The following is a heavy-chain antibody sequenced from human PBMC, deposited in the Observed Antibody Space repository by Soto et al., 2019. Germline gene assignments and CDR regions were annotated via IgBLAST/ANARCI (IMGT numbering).Heavy chain of an antibody. D-gene: IGHD6-13*01. CDR3: ARKVRSSWYNWFDP. CDR1: GGTFSSYA. V-gene: IGHV1-69*06. Sequence: SVKVSCKASGGTFSSYAISWVRQAPGQGLEWMGGIIPIFGTANYAQKFQGRVTITADKSTSAAYMELSSLRSEDTAVYYCARKVRSSWYNWFDPWGQGTLVTVSS. CDR2: IIPIFGTA. J-gene: IGHJ5*02.